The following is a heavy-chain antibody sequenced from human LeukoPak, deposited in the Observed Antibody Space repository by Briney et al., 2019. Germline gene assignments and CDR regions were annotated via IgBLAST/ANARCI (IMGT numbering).Heavy chain of an antibody. D-gene: IGHD2-15*01. CDR1: GGSISSGSYY. Sequence: SETLSLTCTVSGGSISSGSYYWSWIRQPAGKGLEWIGRIYTSGSTNYNPSLKSRVTISVDTSKNQFSLKLSPVTAADTAVYYCARGSEILDYWGQGTLVTVSS. CDR3: ARGSEILDY. J-gene: IGHJ4*02. CDR2: IYTSGST. V-gene: IGHV4-61*02.